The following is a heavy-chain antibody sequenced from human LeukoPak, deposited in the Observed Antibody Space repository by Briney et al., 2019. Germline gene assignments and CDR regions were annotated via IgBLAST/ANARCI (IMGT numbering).Heavy chain of an antibody. CDR1: GYTFISYG. J-gene: IGHJ4*02. CDR3: ARNHPAPLGYCSGGSCYCDY. Sequence: ASVKVSCKASGYTFISYGISWVRQAPEQGLEWMGWISGYNGNTNYAQKLQGRVTMTTDTSTSTAYMELRSLRSDDTAVYYCARNHPAPLGYCSGGSCYCDYWGQGTLVTVSS. CDR2: ISGYNGNT. V-gene: IGHV1-18*01. D-gene: IGHD2-15*01.